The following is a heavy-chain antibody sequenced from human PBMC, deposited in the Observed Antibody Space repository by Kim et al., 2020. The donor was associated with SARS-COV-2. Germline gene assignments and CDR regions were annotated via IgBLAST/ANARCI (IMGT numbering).Heavy chain of an antibody. Sequence: GKGLEWMGGFDPEDGETIYAQKFQGRVTMTEDTSTDTDYMELSSLRSEDTAVHYCTTGYAVVAFSPPEYWGQGTLVTVSS. D-gene: IGHD2-2*01. J-gene: IGHJ4*02. V-gene: IGHV1-24*01. CDR2: FDPEDGET. CDR3: TTGYAVVAFSPPEY.